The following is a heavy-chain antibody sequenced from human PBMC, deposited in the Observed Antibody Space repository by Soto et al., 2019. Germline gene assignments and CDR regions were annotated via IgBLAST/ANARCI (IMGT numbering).Heavy chain of an antibody. D-gene: IGHD1-1*01. J-gene: IGHJ4*02. CDR1: GGSISSSSYY. Sequence: PSETLSLTFTVSGGSISSSSYYWGWIRQPPGKGLEWIGSIYYSGSTYYNPSLKSRVTISVDTSKNQFSLKLSSVTAADTAVYYCARSEYWNDALDYWGQGTLVTVSS. CDR3: ARSEYWNDALDY. V-gene: IGHV4-39*01. CDR2: IYYSGST.